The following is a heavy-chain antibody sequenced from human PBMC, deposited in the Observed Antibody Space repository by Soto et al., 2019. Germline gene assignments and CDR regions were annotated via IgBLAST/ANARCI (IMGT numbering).Heavy chain of an antibody. CDR1: GGTFSSYA. CDR3: ARDPVMYSSSWSGVSDAFHI. J-gene: IGHJ3*02. CDR2: IIPIFGTA. Sequence: QVQLVQSGAEVKKPGSSVKVSCKASGGTFSSYAISWVRQAPGQGLEWMGGIIPIFGTANYAQKFQGRVTITADESTSTAYMELSSLRSEDTAVYYCARDPVMYSSSWSGVSDAFHIWGQGTMVTVSS. D-gene: IGHD6-13*01. V-gene: IGHV1-69*01.